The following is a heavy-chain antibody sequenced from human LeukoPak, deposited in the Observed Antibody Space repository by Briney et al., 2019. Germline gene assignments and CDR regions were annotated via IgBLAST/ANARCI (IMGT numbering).Heavy chain of an antibody. CDR1: GGSISSSSYY. CDR2: IYYSGST. J-gene: IGHJ4*02. V-gene: IGHV4-39*07. Sequence: PSETLSLTCTVSGGSISSSSYYWGWIRQPPGKGLEWIGSIYYSGSTYYNPSLKSRVTISVDTSKNQFSLKLSSVTAADTAVYYCARERGATHAPFDYWGQGTLVTVSS. D-gene: IGHD1-26*01. CDR3: ARERGATHAPFDY.